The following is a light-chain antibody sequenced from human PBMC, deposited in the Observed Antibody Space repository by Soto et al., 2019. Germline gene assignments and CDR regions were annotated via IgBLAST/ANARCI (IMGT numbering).Light chain of an antibody. CDR1: QGIANY. CDR3: QRYDNVPLA. J-gene: IGKJ2*01. V-gene: IGKV1-27*01. Sequence: DFQMTQSPSSLSASVGDRVTITCRASQGIANYLAWYQQKPGRAPKLVIYAASTLQSGVPSRFSGSGSGTDFTLTISSPQAEDVATYYCQRYDNVPLAFGQGTKLEIK. CDR2: AAS.